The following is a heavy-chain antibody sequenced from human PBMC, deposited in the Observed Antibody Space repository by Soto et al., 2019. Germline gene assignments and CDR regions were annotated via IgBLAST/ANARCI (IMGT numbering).Heavy chain of an antibody. Sequence: QVQLVQSGAEVKKPGSSVKVSCKASGGTFSSYAISWVRQAPGQGLEWMGGIIPIFGTANYAQKFQGRVTIPADESTSTAYMELSSLRSEDTAVYYCARGRVTTLLIHYYYYYGMDVWGQGTTVTVSS. V-gene: IGHV1-69*12. CDR1: GGTFSSYA. CDR3: ARGRVTTLLIHYYYYYGMDV. D-gene: IGHD4-17*01. CDR2: IIPIFGTA. J-gene: IGHJ6*02.